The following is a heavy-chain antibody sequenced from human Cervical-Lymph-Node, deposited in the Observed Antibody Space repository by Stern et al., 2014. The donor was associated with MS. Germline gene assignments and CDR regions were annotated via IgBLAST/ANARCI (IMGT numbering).Heavy chain of an antibody. V-gene: IGHV1-2*02. Sequence: QLVQSGAEVRRPGASVKVACKASGFTFTSCYMHWVRQAPGQGLEWMGWINANSGGTNSAQKFQSRVTMTRDTSISTVYMDLTGLTSDDTAIYYCARDMSTVTTPYFDYWGQGTLVTVPS. D-gene: IGHD4-17*01. CDR1: GFTFTSCY. CDR3: ARDMSTVTTPYFDY. J-gene: IGHJ4*02. CDR2: INANSGGT.